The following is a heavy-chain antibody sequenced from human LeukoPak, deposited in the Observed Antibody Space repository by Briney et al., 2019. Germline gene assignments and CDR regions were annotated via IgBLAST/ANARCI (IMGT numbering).Heavy chain of an antibody. CDR2: INPNSGGT. V-gene: IGHV1-2*02. D-gene: IGHD2-2*01. J-gene: IGHJ4*02. Sequence: ASVKVSCKASGYTFTGYYMHWVRQAPGQGLEWMGWINPNSGGTNYAQKFQGRVTMTRDTSISTAYMELSRLRSDDTAVYYCARELKPAATLDYWGQGTLVTVSS. CDR3: ARELKPAATLDY. CDR1: GYTFTGYY.